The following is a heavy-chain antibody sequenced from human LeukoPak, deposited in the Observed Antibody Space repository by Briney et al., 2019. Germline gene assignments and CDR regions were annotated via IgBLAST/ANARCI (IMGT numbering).Heavy chain of an antibody. CDR1: GGSISSSSYY. CDR2: IYYSGST. D-gene: IGHD2-21*01. J-gene: IGHJ3*02. Sequence: SETLSLTCTVSGGSISSSSYYWGWIRQPPGKGLEWIGSIYYSGSTYYNPSLKSRVTISVDTSKNQFSLKLSSVTAADTAVYYCARDILRSPLARDDIWGQGTMVTVS. CDR3: ARDILRSPLARDDI. V-gene: IGHV4-39*07.